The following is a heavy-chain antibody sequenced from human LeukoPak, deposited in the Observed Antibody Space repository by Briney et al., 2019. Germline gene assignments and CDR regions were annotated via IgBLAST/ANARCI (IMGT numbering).Heavy chain of an antibody. CDR2: IIPIFGTA. D-gene: IGHD1-1*01. V-gene: IGHV1-69*13. CDR3: ARDGGWNDSTAPLNYYYYMDV. Sequence: SVKVSCKASGGTFSSYAISWVRQAPGQGLEWMGGIIPIFGTANYAQKVQGRVTITADESTRTEYMELSSLRSEDTAVYYCARDGGWNDSTAPLNYYYYMDVWGKGTTVTVSS. J-gene: IGHJ6*03. CDR1: GGTFSSYA.